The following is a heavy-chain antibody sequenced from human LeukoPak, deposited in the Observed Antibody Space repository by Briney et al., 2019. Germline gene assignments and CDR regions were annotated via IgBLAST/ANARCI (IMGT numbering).Heavy chain of an antibody. CDR3: ARGSASHASVLRFLPVGY. CDR1: GYTFTSYY. CDR2: INPSGGST. Sequence: ASVKVSCKASGYTFTSYYMHWVRQAPGPGLEWMGIINPSGGSTSYAQKFQGRVTMTRDTSTSTVYMELSSLRSEDTAVYYCARGSASHASVLRFLPVGYWGQGTLVTVSS. J-gene: IGHJ4*02. V-gene: IGHV1-46*01. D-gene: IGHD3-3*01.